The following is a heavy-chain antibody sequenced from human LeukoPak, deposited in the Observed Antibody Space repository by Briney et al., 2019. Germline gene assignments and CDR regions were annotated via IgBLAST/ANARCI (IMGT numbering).Heavy chain of an antibody. CDR2: ISYDGGNK. D-gene: IGHD6-19*01. CDR3: ASGASSAWYYFDY. V-gene: IGHV3-30*03. CDR1: GFTFNSYG. Sequence: PGRSLRLSCAASGFTFNSYGMHWVRQTPGEGLEWVAVISYDGGNKYYADSVKGRFTISRDNSKNTLYLQMNSLRAEDTAVYYCASGASSAWYYFDYWGQGTLVTVSS. J-gene: IGHJ4*02.